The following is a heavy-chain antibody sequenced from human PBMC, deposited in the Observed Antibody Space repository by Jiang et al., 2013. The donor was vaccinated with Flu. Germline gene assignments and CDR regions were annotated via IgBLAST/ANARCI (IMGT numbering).Heavy chain of an antibody. Sequence: FTFSSYAMSWVRQAPGKGLEWVSYISSSGSTIYYADSVKGRFTISRDNAKNSLYLQMNSLRAEDTAVYYCAREAFSSSWYRDYFDYWGQGTLVTVSS. CDR3: AREAFSSSWYRDYFDY. CDR1: FTFSSYA. CDR2: ISSSGSTI. J-gene: IGHJ4*02. V-gene: IGHV3-11*01. D-gene: IGHD6-13*01.